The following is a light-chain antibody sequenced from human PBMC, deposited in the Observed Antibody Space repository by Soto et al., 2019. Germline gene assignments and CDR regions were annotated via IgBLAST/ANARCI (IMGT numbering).Light chain of an antibody. Sequence: QSVLTQPASVSGSPGQSITISCTGARTDVDGYDYVSWYQQHPGQAPKLMIFDVHNRPSGVSSRFSGSKSGDTASLTISGLQAEDDGDYYCSSYTASAPFYVFGTGTKLTVL. J-gene: IGLJ1*01. V-gene: IGLV2-14*03. CDR2: DVH. CDR3: SSYTASAPFYV. CDR1: RTDVDGYDY.